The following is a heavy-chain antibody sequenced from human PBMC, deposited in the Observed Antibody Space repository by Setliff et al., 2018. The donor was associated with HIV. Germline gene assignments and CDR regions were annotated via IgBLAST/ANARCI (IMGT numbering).Heavy chain of an antibody. CDR3: AKELEEGLWVGDHYFYYGMDV. V-gene: IGHV3-30*02. J-gene: IGHJ6*02. D-gene: IGHD3-10*01. Sequence: GESLKISCAASGFSLTTYGMHWVRQTPGKGLEWVAFIQHDENNKYYAGSVKGRFTISRDTSKNTLYLQMNSLTTDDAALYYCAKELEEGLWVGDHYFYYGMDVWGQGTMVTVSS. CDR2: IQHDENNK. CDR1: GFSLTTYG.